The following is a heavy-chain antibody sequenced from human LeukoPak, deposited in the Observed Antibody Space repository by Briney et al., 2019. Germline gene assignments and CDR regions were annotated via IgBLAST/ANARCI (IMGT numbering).Heavy chain of an antibody. CDR2: IYYSGST. CDR3: AGDQTHYYHGMDV. V-gene: IGHV4-61*01. J-gene: IGHJ6*04. Sequence: PSETLSLTCTVSGGSVSSGSYYWSWMRQPPGKGLKWIGYIYYSGSTNYNPSLKSRVTISVDTSKNQFSLKLSSVTAADTAVYYCAGDQTHYYHGMDVWGKGTTVTVSS. CDR1: GGSVSSGSYY.